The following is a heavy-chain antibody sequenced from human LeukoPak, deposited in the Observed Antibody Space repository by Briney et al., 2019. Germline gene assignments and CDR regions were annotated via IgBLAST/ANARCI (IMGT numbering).Heavy chain of an antibody. CDR1: GFTFSSYW. J-gene: IGHJ4*02. CDR2: IKQDGSEK. Sequence: GGSLRLSCAAPGFTFSSYWMSWVRQAPGKGLEWVANIKQDGSEKYYVDSVKGRFTISRDNAKNSLYLQMNSLRAEDTAVYYCARAGLRFLEWLSRGDYYFDYWGQGTLVTVSS. D-gene: IGHD3-3*01. CDR3: ARAGLRFLEWLSRGDYYFDY. V-gene: IGHV3-7*01.